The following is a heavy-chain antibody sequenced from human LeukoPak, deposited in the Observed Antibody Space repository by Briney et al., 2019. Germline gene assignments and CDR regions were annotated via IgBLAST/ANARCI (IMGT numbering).Heavy chain of an antibody. CDR2: IYSGGST. V-gene: IGHV3-66*01. J-gene: IGHJ4*02. D-gene: IGHD3-22*01. CDR1: GFTFSSYA. CDR3: ASVTGDSSGNYFDY. Sequence: PGGSLRLSCAASGFTFSSYAMSWVRQAPGKGLEWVSVIYSGGSTYYADSVKGRFTISRDNSKNTLYLQMNSLRAEDTAVYYCASVTGDSSGNYFDYWGQGTLVTVSS.